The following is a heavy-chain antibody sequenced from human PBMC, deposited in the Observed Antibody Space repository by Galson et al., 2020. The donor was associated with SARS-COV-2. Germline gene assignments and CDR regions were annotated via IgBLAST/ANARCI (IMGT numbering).Heavy chain of an antibody. Sequence: GGSLRLSCAASGFTFSSYSMNWVRQAPGKGLEWVSSISSSSSYIYYADSVKGRFTISRDNAKNSLYLQMNSLRAEDTAVYYCARDLPPNYYDSSGCPGYWGQGTLVTVSS. J-gene: IGHJ4*02. CDR1: GFTFSSYS. CDR3: ARDLPPNYYDSSGCPGY. D-gene: IGHD3-22*01. V-gene: IGHV3-21*01. CDR2: ISSSSSYI.